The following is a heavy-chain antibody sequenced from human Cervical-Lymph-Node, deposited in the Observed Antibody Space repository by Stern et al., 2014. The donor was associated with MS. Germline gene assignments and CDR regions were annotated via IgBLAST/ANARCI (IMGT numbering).Heavy chain of an antibody. CDR2: IFPRDSDV. D-gene: IGHD5-12*01. Sequence: EVQLVESGGEVKKPGASLKISCKGSGYYFSTYWIAWVRQKTGKGLEWMGIIFPRDSDVRYSPSFQVQVTISVDKSINTAYLQWSSLKSSDTAMYYCARRGDYFDSWGQGTLVTVSS. CDR1: GYYFSTYW. V-gene: IGHV5-51*01. CDR3: ARRGDYFDS. J-gene: IGHJ4*02.